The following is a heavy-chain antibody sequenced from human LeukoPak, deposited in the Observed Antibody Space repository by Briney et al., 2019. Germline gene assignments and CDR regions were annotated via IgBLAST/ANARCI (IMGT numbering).Heavy chain of an antibody. CDR3: ASWLRYYYYDMDV. CDR1: GFTLSRYE. Sequence: GGSLRLSCAPSGFTLSRYEVNWVRHAPGKGGEGVSYIGSSGNTIYYADSVKGRFTISRDNAKNSLYLQMNSLRAEDTAVYYCASWLRYYYYDMDVWGKGTTVTVSS. V-gene: IGHV3-48*03. J-gene: IGHJ6*04. CDR2: IGSSGNTI. D-gene: IGHD5-12*01.